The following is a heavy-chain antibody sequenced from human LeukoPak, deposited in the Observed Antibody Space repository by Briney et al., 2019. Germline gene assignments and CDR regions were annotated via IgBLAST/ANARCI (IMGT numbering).Heavy chain of an antibody. D-gene: IGHD3-10*01. CDR3: ARHGPGLYYYGSGSYDY. V-gene: IGHV4-39*01. CDR1: GGSISSSSYY. J-gene: IGHJ4*02. Sequence: PSETLSLTCTVSGGSISSSSYYWGWIRQPPGTGLEWIGSIYYSGSTYYNPSLKSRVTISVDTSKNQFSLKLSSVTAADTAVYYCARHGPGLYYYGSGSYDYWGQGTLVTVSS. CDR2: IYYSGST.